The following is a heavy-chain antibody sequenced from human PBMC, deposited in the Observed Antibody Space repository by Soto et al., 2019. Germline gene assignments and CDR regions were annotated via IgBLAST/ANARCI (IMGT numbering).Heavy chain of an antibody. V-gene: IGHV3-7*03. CDR2: IKQDGSEK. J-gene: IGHJ6*01. CDR3: ARDPVGNRDYGMEV. CDR1: VCTFSSYW. D-gene: IGHD1-26*01. Sequence: PVGSLRLSCASSVCTFSSYWMSCVRQSPGKGLEWVANIKQDGSEKYYVDSVKGRFTISRDNAKNSLYLQMNSLRAEDTAVYYCARDPVGNRDYGMEVWGQATTVIVS.